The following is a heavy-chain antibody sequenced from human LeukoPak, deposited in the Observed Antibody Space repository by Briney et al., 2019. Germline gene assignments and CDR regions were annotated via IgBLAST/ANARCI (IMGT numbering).Heavy chain of an antibody. CDR3: ATDILTGYYDY. D-gene: IGHD3-9*01. CDR2: INHSGST. J-gene: IGHJ4*02. Sequence: PSETLSLTCAVYGGSFSGYYWSWIRQPPGKGLEWIGEINHSGSTNYNPSFKSRVTISVDTSKNQFSLKLSSVTAADTAVYYCATDILTGYYDYWGQGTLVTVSS. V-gene: IGHV4-34*01. CDR1: GGSFSGYY.